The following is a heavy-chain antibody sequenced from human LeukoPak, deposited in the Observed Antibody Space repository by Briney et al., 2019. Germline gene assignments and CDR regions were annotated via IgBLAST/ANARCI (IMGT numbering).Heavy chain of an antibody. D-gene: IGHD1-1*01. CDR2: INPNSGGT. J-gene: IGHJ4*02. CDR1: GYTFTGYF. CDR3: ARSTRYNWNDDY. V-gene: IGHV1-2*02. Sequence: ASVKVSCKASGYTFTGYFMHWVRQAPGQGLEWMGWINPNSGGTNYAQKFQGRVTMTRDTSISTAYMELSRLRSDDTAVYYCARSTRYNWNDDYWGQGTLVTVSS.